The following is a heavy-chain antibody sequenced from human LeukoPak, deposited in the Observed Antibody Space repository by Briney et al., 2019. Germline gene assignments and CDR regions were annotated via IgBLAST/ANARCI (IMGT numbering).Heavy chain of an antibody. CDR1: GFTFSSYA. J-gene: IGHJ6*03. V-gene: IGHV3-30*04. Sequence: GGSLRLSCAASGFTFSSYAMHWVRQAPGKGLEWVAVISYDGSNKYYADSVKGRFTISRDNSKNTLYLQMNSLRAEDTAVYYCARDGGWQQLAPSYYYYYYMDVWGKGTTVTVSS. D-gene: IGHD6-13*01. CDR2: ISYDGSNK. CDR3: ARDGGWQQLAPSYYYYYYMDV.